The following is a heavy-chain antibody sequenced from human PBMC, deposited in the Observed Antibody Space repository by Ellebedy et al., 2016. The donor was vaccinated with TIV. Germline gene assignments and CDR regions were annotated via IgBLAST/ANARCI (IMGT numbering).Heavy chain of an antibody. CDR3: ANFYGGNSVF. D-gene: IGHD4-23*01. V-gene: IGHV3-30*02. J-gene: IGHJ4*02. CDR1: GFTFSSYA. CDR2: IRYDANTD. Sequence: GGSPRLSCTASGFTFSSYAMSWVRQPPGKGLEWLAFIRYDANTDYYADSVKGRFTISRDNSKNTLYLQMTSLRPEDTAVYYCANFYGGNSVFWGQGALVTVSS.